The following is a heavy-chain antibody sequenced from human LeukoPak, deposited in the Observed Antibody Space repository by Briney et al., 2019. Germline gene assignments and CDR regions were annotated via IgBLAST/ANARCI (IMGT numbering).Heavy chain of an antibody. CDR1: GGSFSGYY. CDR3: ARSPGGYDILTGYYNGDY. J-gene: IGHJ4*02. Sequence: PSETLSLTCAVYGGSFSGYYWSWIRQPPGKGLEWIGEINHSGSTNYNPSLKSRVTISVDTSKNQFSLKLSSVTAADTAVYYCARSPGGYDILTGYYNGDYWGQGTLVTVSS. D-gene: IGHD3-9*01. CDR2: INHSGST. V-gene: IGHV4-34*01.